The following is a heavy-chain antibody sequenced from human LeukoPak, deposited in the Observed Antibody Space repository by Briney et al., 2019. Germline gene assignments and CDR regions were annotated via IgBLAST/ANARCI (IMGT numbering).Heavy chain of an antibody. CDR1: DNSIGSNTYY. D-gene: IGHD4-11*01. CDR2: MYYSGAT. Sequence: PSETLSLTCSVSDNSIGSNTYYWGWIRQSPGKGLQWIGSMYYSGATYYNPSLKSRVTISVDTSKNQFSLNLTSVTAADTAVYYCARQGPYSNWFDPWGQGTLVTVSS. V-gene: IGHV4-39*01. J-gene: IGHJ5*02. CDR3: ARQGPYSNWFDP.